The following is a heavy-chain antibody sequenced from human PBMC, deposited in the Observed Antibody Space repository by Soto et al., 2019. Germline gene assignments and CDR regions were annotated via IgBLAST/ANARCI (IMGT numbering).Heavy chain of an antibody. D-gene: IGHD6-13*01. CDR3: ARDIYMAAAGTAYDY. CDR2: MNTYCGCT. CDR1: GYTFTDYY. V-gene: IGHV1-2*04. Sequence: ASVKVSCKASGYTFTDYYIHWVRQAPGRGLDLMGWMNTYCGCTNYAQKFEGWVTMTRDTSFNTAYLELNGLTSDDTAIYYCARDIYMAAAGTAYDYWGQGTLVTVS. J-gene: IGHJ4*02.